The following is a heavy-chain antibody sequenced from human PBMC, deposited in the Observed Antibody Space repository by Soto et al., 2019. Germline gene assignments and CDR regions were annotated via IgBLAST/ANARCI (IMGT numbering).Heavy chain of an antibody. V-gene: IGHV1-69*06. D-gene: IGHD2-2*02. J-gene: IGHJ5*02. Sequence: QVQLVQSGAEVKKPGSSVKVSCKASGGTFSSYAISWVRQAPGQGLEWMGGIIPIFGTANYAQKFQGRVTITADKSTSTAYMELSSLRSEDTAVYYCARGRVGCSSTSCYTHNWFDPWGQGTLVTVSS. CDR1: GGTFSSYA. CDR2: IIPIFGTA. CDR3: ARGRVGCSSTSCYTHNWFDP.